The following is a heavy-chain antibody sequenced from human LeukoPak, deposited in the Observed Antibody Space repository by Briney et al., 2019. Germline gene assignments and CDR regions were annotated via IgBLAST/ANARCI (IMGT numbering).Heavy chain of an antibody. CDR1: NYSISSGYY. CDR2: IYHSGNT. Sequence: SETLSLTCTVSNYSISSGYYWAWIRQPPGKGLEWIGNIYHSGNTYYNPSLKSRVSLSVDTSKNLFSLKLSSVTAADTAVYYCARLTGYMIEDYFDYWGQGTLVTVSS. V-gene: IGHV4-38-2*02. D-gene: IGHD3-22*01. CDR3: ARLTGYMIEDYFDY. J-gene: IGHJ4*02.